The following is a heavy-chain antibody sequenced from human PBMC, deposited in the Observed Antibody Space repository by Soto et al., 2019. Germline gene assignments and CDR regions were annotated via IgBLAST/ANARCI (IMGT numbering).Heavy chain of an antibody. Sequence: QVQLQQWGSGLLKPSETLSLTCAVYGGSFSGFYWSWIRQPPGKGLEWIGEINHSGSTNYNPSLNSRVTISVDTSKNQFSLKLSSVTAADTAVYYCARGLHSSMFDPWGQGTLVTVSS. CDR2: INHSGST. D-gene: IGHD2-15*01. CDR3: ARGLHSSMFDP. V-gene: IGHV4-34*01. CDR1: GGSFSGFY. J-gene: IGHJ5*02.